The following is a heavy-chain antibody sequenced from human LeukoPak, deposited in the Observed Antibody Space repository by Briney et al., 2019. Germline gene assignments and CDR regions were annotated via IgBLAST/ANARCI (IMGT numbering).Heavy chain of an antibody. V-gene: IGHV4-39*01. CDR3: ASLPWIQLWNHY. Sequence: PSETLSLTCAVSGDSISTTTYYWSWIRQAPGKGLEWLGGILYSGGTYSNPSLKSRVSISVDTSKNQFSLKLSSVTAADTAVYYCASLPWIQLWNHYWGQGTLVTVSS. D-gene: IGHD5-18*01. J-gene: IGHJ4*02. CDR1: GDSISTTTYY. CDR2: ILYSGGT.